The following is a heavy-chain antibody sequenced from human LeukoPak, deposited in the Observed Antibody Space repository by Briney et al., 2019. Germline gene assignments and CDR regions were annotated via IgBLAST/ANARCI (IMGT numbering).Heavy chain of an antibody. Sequence: GGSLRLSCAASGFTFSNYRMNWVRQAGAKGLAGVSYISISSSARYYAYSVKGRFTISRDNAKNSLYLQMNSLRDEDTAVYYCARKLDSSSWNDAFDIWGQGTMVTVSS. J-gene: IGHJ3*02. V-gene: IGHV3-48*02. CDR1: GFTFSNYR. D-gene: IGHD6-13*01. CDR3: ARKLDSSSWNDAFDI. CDR2: ISISSSAR.